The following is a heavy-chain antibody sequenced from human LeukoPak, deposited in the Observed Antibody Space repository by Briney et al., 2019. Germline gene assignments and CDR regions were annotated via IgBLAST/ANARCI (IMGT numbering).Heavy chain of an antibody. V-gene: IGHV4-38-2*02. CDR1: GYSISSGYY. J-gene: IGHJ4*02. CDR3: ARVRGEYYYDSSGYFDY. CDR2: IYHSGST. Sequence: SETLSLTCTVSGYSISSGYYWGWIRQPPRKGLEWIGSIYHSGSTYYNPSLKSRVTISVDTSKNQFSLKLSSVTAADTAVYYCARVRGEYYYDSSGYFDYWGRGTLVTVSS. D-gene: IGHD3-22*01.